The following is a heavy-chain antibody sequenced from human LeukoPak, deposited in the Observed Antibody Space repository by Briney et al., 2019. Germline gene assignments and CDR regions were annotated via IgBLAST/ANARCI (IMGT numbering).Heavy chain of an antibody. CDR3: ARSTMVRGVMMRPAFDP. D-gene: IGHD3-10*01. CDR2: INAGNGNT. Sequence: ASGKVSCKASGYTFTSYAMHWVRQAPGQRLEWMGWINAGNGNTKYSQKFQGRVTITRDTSASTAYMELSSLRSEDTAVCYCARSTMVRGVMMRPAFDPWGQGTLVTVSS. V-gene: IGHV1-3*01. CDR1: GYTFTSYA. J-gene: IGHJ5*02.